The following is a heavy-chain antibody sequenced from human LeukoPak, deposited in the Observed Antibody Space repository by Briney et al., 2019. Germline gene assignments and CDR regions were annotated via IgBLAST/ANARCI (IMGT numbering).Heavy chain of an antibody. J-gene: IGHJ6*02. CDR2: IWYDGSNK. CDR1: GFTFSSYD. CDR3: ARGTTPSSGYYYYYYGMDV. D-gene: IGHD3-22*01. V-gene: IGHV3-33*01. Sequence: PGGSLRLSCAASGFTFSSYDMHWVRQAPGKGLEWVAVIWYDGSNKYYADSVKGRFTISRDNSKNTLYLQMNSLRAEDTAVYYCARGTTPSSGYYYYYYGMDVWGQGTTVTVSS.